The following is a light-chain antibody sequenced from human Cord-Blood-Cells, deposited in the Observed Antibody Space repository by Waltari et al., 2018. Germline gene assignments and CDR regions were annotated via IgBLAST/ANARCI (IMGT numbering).Light chain of an antibody. V-gene: IGLV2-14*03. CDR2: DVS. Sequence: QSALTQPASVSGSPGQSITISCTGTSRDVGGYNYVSCYQQHPGKAPTLIIYDVSNRPSGVSNRFSGSKSGNTASLTISGLQAEDEADYYCSSYTSSSTRVFGGGTKLTVL. CDR1: SRDVGGYNY. CDR3: SSYTSSSTRV. J-gene: IGLJ3*02.